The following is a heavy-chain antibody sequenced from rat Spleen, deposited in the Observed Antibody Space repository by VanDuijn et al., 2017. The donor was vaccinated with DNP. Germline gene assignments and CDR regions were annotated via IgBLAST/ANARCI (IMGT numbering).Heavy chain of an antibody. CDR3: TSNPHIRTAAPFDY. D-gene: IGHD3-8*01. CDR2: ITNSGGST. J-gene: IGHJ2*01. V-gene: IGHV5S13*01. Sequence: EVQLVESGGGLVQPGRSLKLSCAASGFTFSNYGMAWVRQAPTKGLEWVASITNSGGSTYYRDSVTGRFTISRDNAKSTLYRQVNSLRSEDTATYYCTSNPHIRTAAPFDYWGQGVMVTVSS. CDR1: GFTFSNYG.